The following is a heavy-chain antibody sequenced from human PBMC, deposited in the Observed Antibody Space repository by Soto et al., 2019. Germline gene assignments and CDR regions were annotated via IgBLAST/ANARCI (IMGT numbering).Heavy chain of an antibody. CDR3: VKFRGRAYHYYYMDV. CDR1: GFTFSTYG. Sequence: DVQLLESGGGSVQRGGSLRLSYAASGFTFSTYGMTWVRQAPGKGLEWVSYGGSGGSTYYADSVKGRFTISRDNSKNTLYLQMNSLRAEDTAVYYCVKFRGRAYHYYYMDVWGNGTTVTVSS. V-gene: IGHV3-23*01. CDR2: GGSGGST. D-gene: IGHD3-16*01. J-gene: IGHJ6*03.